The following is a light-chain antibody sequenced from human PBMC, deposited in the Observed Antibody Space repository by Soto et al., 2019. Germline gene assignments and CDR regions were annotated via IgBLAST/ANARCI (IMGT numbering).Light chain of an antibody. CDR2: ATS. CDR3: QQLRTYPLT. V-gene: IGKV1-9*01. J-gene: IGKJ4*01. CDR1: QAISNY. Sequence: DIQLTQSPSFLSASVGDRVTITCRASQAISNYLAWYQQKPGKAPKLLIFATSTLKSGVPSRFSGSGSGTEFTLTISSLQPEDFATYYCQQLRTYPLTFGGGTKVEIE.